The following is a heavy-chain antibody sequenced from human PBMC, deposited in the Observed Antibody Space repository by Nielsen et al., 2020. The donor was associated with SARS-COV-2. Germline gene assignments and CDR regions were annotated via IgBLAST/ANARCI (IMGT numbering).Heavy chain of an antibody. D-gene: IGHD1-26*01. CDR3: ARVSSGSYFGYYYYGMDV. Sequence: WIRQPPGKGLEWVSYISSSGSTIHYADSVKGRFTISRDNAKNSLYLQMNSLRAEDTAVYYCARVSSGSYFGYYYYGMDVWGQGTTVTVSS. J-gene: IGHJ6*02. V-gene: IGHV3-48*03. CDR2: ISSSGSTI.